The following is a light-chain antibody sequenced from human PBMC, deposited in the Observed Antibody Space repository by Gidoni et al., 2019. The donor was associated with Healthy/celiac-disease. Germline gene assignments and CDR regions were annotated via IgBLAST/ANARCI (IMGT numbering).Light chain of an antibody. Sequence: DIPMTQSPSSLSASVGDRVTIPCRASQSIRSYLNWYQQKPGNAPKLLIYAASSLQSGVPSRFSGSGSGTDFTLNISSLQPEEFATYYCQQSYSTRLTFXGXTKVEIK. V-gene: IGKV1-39*01. CDR1: QSIRSY. J-gene: IGKJ4*01. CDR2: AAS. CDR3: QQSYSTRLT.